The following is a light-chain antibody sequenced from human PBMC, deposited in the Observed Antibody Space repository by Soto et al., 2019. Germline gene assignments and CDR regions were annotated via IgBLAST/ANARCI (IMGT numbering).Light chain of an antibody. CDR1: STDVGGYNS. V-gene: IGLV2-14*03. CDR2: DVT. J-gene: IGLJ1*01. CDR3: CSYTNINTNV. Sequence: SALTQPASMSGSPGQSITISCTGSSTDVGGYNSVSWYQQHPGKAPKLIIYDVTHRPSGVSDRFAGSKSGNTASLTISGLQAEDEADYYCCSYTNINTNVFGSGTKLTVL.